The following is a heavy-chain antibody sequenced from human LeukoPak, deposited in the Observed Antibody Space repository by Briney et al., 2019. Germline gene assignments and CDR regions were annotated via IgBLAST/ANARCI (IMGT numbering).Heavy chain of an antibody. Sequence: ASVKVSCKASGYTFTGYYMHWVRQAPGQGLEWMGWINPNSGGTNYAQKFQGRVTMTRDTSISTAYMELSRLRSDDTAVYYCAREAAADPYNWFDPWGQGTLVTVSS. CDR3: AREAAADPYNWFDP. D-gene: IGHD6-13*01. V-gene: IGHV1-2*02. J-gene: IGHJ5*02. CDR2: INPNSGGT. CDR1: GYTFTGYY.